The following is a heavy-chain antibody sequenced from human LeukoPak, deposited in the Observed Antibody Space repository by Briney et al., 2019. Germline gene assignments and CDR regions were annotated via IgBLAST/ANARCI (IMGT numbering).Heavy chain of an antibody. V-gene: IGHV3-33*01. CDR1: GFTFSSYG. CDR3: ARRAGIGSSPLDY. Sequence: PGGSLRLSCAASGFTFSSYGMHWVRQAPGKGLEWVAVIWYDGSNKYYADSVKGRFTISRDNSKNTLYLQMNSLRAEDTAVYYCARRAGIGSSPLDYWGQGTLVTVSS. D-gene: IGHD6-6*01. CDR2: IWYDGSNK. J-gene: IGHJ4*02.